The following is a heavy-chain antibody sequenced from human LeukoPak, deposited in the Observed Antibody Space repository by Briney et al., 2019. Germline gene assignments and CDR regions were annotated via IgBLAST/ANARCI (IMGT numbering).Heavy chain of an antibody. Sequence: AXVKVSCKASGYTFTSYGISWVRQAPGQGLEWMGWISAYNGNTNYAQKLQGRVTMTTDTSKRTAYMELRSLRSDDTAVYYCARNWAYQWNYYYYYYMDVWGKGTTVTVSS. CDR3: ARNWAYQWNYYYYYYMDV. J-gene: IGHJ6*03. D-gene: IGHD2-2*01. CDR1: GYTFTSYG. CDR2: ISAYNGNT. V-gene: IGHV1-18*01.